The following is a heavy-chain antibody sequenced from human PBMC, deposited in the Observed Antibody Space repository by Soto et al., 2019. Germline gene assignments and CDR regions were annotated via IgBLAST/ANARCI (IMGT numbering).Heavy chain of an antibody. V-gene: IGHV1-2*02. J-gene: IGHJ4*02. CDR3: AREPATAKPEGVDF. CDR1: GYTFSDYY. Sequence: ASVKVSCKASGYTFSDYYIHWVRQAPGQGLEWMGWINPNSGGTKYAPKFRGGVTMTRETSITTAYTELSRLRSGDTAVYYCAREPATAKPEGVDFWGQGTLVTVSS. D-gene: IGHD1-1*01. CDR2: INPNSGGT.